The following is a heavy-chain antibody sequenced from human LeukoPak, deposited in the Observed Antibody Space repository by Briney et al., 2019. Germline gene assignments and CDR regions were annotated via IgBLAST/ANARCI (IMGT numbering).Heavy chain of an antibody. CDR3: ARDYSVRYSSGWYY. V-gene: IGHV3-30-3*01. CDR2: ISYDGSNK. Sequence: PGGPLRLSCAASGFTFSSYAMHWVRQAPGKGLEWVAVISYDGSNKYYADSVKGRFTISRDNSKNTLYLQMNSLRAEDTAVYYCARDYSVRYSSGWYYWGQGTLVTVSS. D-gene: IGHD6-19*01. J-gene: IGHJ4*02. CDR1: GFTFSSYA.